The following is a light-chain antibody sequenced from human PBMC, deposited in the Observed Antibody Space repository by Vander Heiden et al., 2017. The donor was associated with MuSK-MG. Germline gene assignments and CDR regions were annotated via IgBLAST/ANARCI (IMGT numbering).Light chain of an antibody. V-gene: IGKV1-39*01. CDR3: QQTYSAPALT. Sequence: DIQMTQSPSSLSASVGDRVTITCRASQNIRTCLNWYQQKAGQAPKLLVSGASNLQTGVPSRFTGTGYGTEFTLTISSLQPEDLATYSCQQTYSAPALTFGGGTKVEIK. J-gene: IGKJ4*01. CDR2: GAS. CDR1: QNIRTC.